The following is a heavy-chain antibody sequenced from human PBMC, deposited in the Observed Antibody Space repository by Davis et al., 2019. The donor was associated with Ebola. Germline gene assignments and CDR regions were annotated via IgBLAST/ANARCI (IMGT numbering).Heavy chain of an antibody. CDR3: ARMLWSGYYFDY. D-gene: IGHD3-10*02. Sequence: ASVQVSCKASGYTFTSYAMHWVRQAPGQRLEWMGWINAGNGNTKYSQKFQGRVTITRDTSASTAYMELSSLRSEDTAVYYCARMLWSGYYFDYWGQGTLVTVSS. CDR1: GYTFTSYA. J-gene: IGHJ4*02. CDR2: INAGNGNT. V-gene: IGHV1-3*01.